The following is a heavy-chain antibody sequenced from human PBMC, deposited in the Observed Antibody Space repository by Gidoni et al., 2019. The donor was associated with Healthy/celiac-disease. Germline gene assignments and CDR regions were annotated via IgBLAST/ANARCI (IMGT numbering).Heavy chain of an antibody. Sequence: QLPLQASAPGLVKPSETLSLTCTVSGRSISSSSYYWGWSRQPTGKGLEWIGSIYYSGRTYYNPSLKSRVTISVDTSKNQFSLKLSSVTAADTGVYYCARDRGTWIQLWFFDYWGQGTLVTVSS. V-gene: IGHV4-39*02. CDR2: IYYSGRT. J-gene: IGHJ4*02. D-gene: IGHD5-18*01. CDR1: GRSISSSSYY. CDR3: ARDRGTWIQLWFFDY.